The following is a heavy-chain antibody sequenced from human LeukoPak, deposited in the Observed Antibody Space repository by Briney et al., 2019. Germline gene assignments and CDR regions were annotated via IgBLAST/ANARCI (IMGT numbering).Heavy chain of an antibody. CDR3: AKGRCGGDCYSPRFNGMDV. CDR2: ISGSGGST. D-gene: IGHD2-21*02. J-gene: IGHJ6*02. CDR1: GCIFSSYA. V-gene: IGHV3-23*01. Sequence: GGSLRLSCAASGCIFSSYAMNWVRQAPGKGLEWVSQISGSGGSTYYADSVKGRFTISRDNSKNTLYLQMNSLRAEDTAVYYCAKGRCGGDCYSPRFNGMDVWGQGTTVTVSS.